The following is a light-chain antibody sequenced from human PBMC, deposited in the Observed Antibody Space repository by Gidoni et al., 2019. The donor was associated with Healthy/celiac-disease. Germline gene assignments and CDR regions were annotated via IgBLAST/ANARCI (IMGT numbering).Light chain of an antibody. CDR1: QSISSY. V-gene: IGKV1-39*01. CDR2: AAS. J-gene: IGKJ3*01. CDR3: QQSYSTPRFT. Sequence: DIQMTQSPSSLSASVGDRVTITCRPSQSISSYLNWYQQKPGKAPKLLIYAASSLQSGVPSRFSGSGSGTDFTLTISSLQPEDFATYYCQQSYSTPRFTFXPXTKVDIK.